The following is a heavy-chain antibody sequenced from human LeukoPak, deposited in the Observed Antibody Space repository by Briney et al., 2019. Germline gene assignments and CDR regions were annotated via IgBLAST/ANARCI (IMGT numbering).Heavy chain of an antibody. D-gene: IGHD4-17*01. V-gene: IGHV3-30*02. Sequence: PGGSLRLACAASGFTFSSYDMHWVRQAPGKGLEWVAFIRYDGSNKYYADSVKGRFTISRDNSKNTLYLQMNSLRAEDTAVYYCARDRHDYGDYDRDDAFDIWGQGTMVTVSS. CDR3: ARDRHDYGDYDRDDAFDI. CDR2: IRYDGSNK. CDR1: GFTFSSYD. J-gene: IGHJ3*02.